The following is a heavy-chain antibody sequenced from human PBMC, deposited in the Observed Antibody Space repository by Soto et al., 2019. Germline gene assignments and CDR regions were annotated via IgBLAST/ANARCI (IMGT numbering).Heavy chain of an antibody. V-gene: IGHV4-31*03. CDR3: ARDQAGANGGYYYYYGMDV. J-gene: IGHJ6*02. Sequence: PSETLSLTCTVSGGSISSGGYYWSWIGQHPGKGLEWIGYIYYSGSTYYNPSLKSRVTISVDTSKNQFSLKLSSVTAADTAVYYCARDQAGANGGYYYYYGMDVWGQGTTVTVSS. CDR2: IYYSGST. CDR1: GGSISSGGYY. D-gene: IGHD1-26*01.